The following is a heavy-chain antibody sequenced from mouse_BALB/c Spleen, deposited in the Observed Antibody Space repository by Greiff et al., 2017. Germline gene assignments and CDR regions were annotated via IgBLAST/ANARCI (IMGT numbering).Heavy chain of an antibody. D-gene: IGHD1-1*01. Sequence: EVKLQESGAELVRSGASVKLSCTASGFNIKDYYMHWVKQRPEQGLEWIGWIDPENGDTEYAPKFQGKATMTADTSSNTAYLQLSSLTSEDTAVYYCSRSSLAYWGQGTLVTVSA. CDR1: GFNIKDYY. CDR2: IDPENGDT. CDR3: SRSSLAY. J-gene: IGHJ3*01. V-gene: IGHV14-4*02.